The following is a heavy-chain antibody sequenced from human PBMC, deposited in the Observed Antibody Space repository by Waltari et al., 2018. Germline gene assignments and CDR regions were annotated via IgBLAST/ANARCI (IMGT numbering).Heavy chain of an antibody. CDR1: GFTFSIYW. V-gene: IGHV3-7*01. CDR3: ARGDGYTGFAP. Sequence: EVQVVESGGGLVQPGGSLRLSCEVSGFTFSIYWMSWVRQAPGKGLEWVANRKHDGSEKDYVDSVKGRFTISRDNAKNSLYLQMESLRAEDTAVYSCARGDGYTGFAPWGQGTLVTVSS. D-gene: IGHD5-12*01. CDR2: RKHDGSEK. J-gene: IGHJ4*02.